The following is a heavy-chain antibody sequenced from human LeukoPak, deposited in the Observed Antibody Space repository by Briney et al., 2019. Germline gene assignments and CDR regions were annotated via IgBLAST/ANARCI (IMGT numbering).Heavy chain of an antibody. D-gene: IGHD3-22*01. CDR3: ARSGWPYYFDY. Sequence: GGSLRLSCAASGFTFSSYWMHWVRQAPGKGLVWVSRIHSDGSSTSYADSVRGQFTISRDDAKSTLYLQMNSLRAEDTAVYYCARSGWPYYFDYWGQGTLVTVSS. V-gene: IGHV3-74*01. CDR1: GFTFSSYW. CDR2: IHSDGSST. J-gene: IGHJ4*02.